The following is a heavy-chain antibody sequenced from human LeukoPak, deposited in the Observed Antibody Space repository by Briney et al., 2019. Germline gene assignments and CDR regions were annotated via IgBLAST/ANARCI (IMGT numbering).Heavy chain of an antibody. D-gene: IGHD2-15*01. CDR3: ARWSDYCSGGSCYAGD. CDR2: IYSGGST. J-gene: IGHJ3*01. V-gene: IGHV3-66*01. Sequence: GGSLRLSCAASGFTVSSNYMSWVRQAPGKGLEWVSVIYSGGSTYYAGSVKGRFTISRDNSKNTLYLQMNSLRAEDTAVYYCARWSDYCSGGSCYAGDWGQGTMVTVSS. CDR1: GFTVSSNY.